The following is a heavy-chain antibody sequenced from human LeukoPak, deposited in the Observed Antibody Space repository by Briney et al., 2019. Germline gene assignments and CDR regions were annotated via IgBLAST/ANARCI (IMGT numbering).Heavy chain of an antibody. Sequence: GGSLRLSCAASGFTFSNAWMSWVRQAPGKGLEWVGRIKSKTDGGTTDYAAPVKGRFTISRDESKNTLYLQMNSLKTEDTAVYYCTGQLGYSGYDSFDYWGQGTLVTVSS. CDR1: GFTFSNAW. CDR3: TGQLGYSGYDSFDY. V-gene: IGHV3-15*01. D-gene: IGHD5-12*01. J-gene: IGHJ4*02. CDR2: IKSKTDGGTT.